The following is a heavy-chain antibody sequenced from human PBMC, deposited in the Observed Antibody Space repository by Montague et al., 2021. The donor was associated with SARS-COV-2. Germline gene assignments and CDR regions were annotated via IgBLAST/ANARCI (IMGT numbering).Heavy chain of an antibody. D-gene: IGHD3-22*01. CDR1: GGSISNSNYY. CDR3: ASPTYYYDSSGSDAFDI. J-gene: IGHJ3*02. CDR2: IYYSGST. V-gene: IGHV4-39*01. Sequence: SETLSLTCTVSGGSISNSNYYWGWIRQPPGKGLEWIGSIYYSGSTYYNPSLKSRVTIFVDTSKNQFSLKLSSVTAADTAVYYCASPTYYYDSSGSDAFDIWGQGTMVTVSS.